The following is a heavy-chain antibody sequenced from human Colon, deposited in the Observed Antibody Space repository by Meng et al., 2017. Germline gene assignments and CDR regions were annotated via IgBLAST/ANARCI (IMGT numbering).Heavy chain of an antibody. V-gene: IGHV4-30-4*01. D-gene: IGHD2-2*01. CDR3: ARNPVIPDARTFDF. CDR2: IHSSGNT. J-gene: IGHJ4*02. CDR1: GCSINSADYY. Sequence: QVQLQESGPGVVKPSQTPSLTCTFSGCSINSADYYWNWIRQSPGKGLEWLGYIHSSGNTYYTPSLKSRLTMSLDTSKNQFSLRLTSVTAADTAVYYCARNPVIPDARTFDFWGQGALVTVSS.